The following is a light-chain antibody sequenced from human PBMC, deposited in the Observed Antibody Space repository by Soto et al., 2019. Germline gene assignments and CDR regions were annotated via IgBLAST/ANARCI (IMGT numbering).Light chain of an antibody. V-gene: IGKV1-9*01. CDR3: QQLNSYPIT. CDR1: QGLSSD. Sequence: DIQLTQSPSFLSASVGDRVTITCRASQGLSSDLAWYQQKPGKAPKLLIYAASTLQSGVPSRFSGSGSGTEFTLTISSLQPEDFATYYCQQLNSYPITFGQGIRLEFK. CDR2: AAS. J-gene: IGKJ5*01.